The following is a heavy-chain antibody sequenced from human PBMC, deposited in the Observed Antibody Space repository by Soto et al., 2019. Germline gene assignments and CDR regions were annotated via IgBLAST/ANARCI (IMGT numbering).Heavy chain of an antibody. V-gene: IGHV1-69*02. CDR1: GVTFSSYT. J-gene: IGHJ3*02. Sequence: QVQLVQSGAEVKKPGSSVKVSCNASGVTFSSYTISWVRQAPGQGLEWMRRIIPILGIANYAQKFQGRVTITEDTFMSTAYMELSRLISEDTAVYYCASTGLDYYESSGPQAFDIWGQGTMGHGSS. D-gene: IGHD3-22*01. CDR2: IIPILGIA. CDR3: ASTGLDYYESSGPQAFDI.